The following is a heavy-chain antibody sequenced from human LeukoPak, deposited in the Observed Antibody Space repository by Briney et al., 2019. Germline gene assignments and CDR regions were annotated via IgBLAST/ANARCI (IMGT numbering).Heavy chain of an antibody. J-gene: IGHJ5*02. CDR1: GGYISSSNYY. Sequence: PSETLSLTCTVSGGYISSSNYYWVWIRQPPGKGLEWVASIFYSGSTYFNPSLKSRVTILVDTSKNQFSLKLSSVTAADTAMYYCARDPATECSNGLCYKASWFDPWGQGTLVTVSS. CDR3: ARDPATECSNGLCYKASWFDP. CDR2: IFYSGST. D-gene: IGHD2-8*01. V-gene: IGHV4-39*07.